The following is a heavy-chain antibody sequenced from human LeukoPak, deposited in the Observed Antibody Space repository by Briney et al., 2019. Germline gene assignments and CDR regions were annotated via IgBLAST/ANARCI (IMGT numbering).Heavy chain of an antibody. CDR2: INPDSGGT. CDR3: AMDIVVVPAAKGGYYYYYMDV. D-gene: IGHD2-2*03. J-gene: IGHJ6*03. Sequence: SVKVSCKASGYTFTGYYMHWVRQAPGQGLEWMGWINPDSGGTNYAQKFQGRVTMTRDTSISTAYMELSRLRSDDTAVYYCAMDIVVVPAAKGGYYYYYMDVWGKGTTVTVSS. V-gene: IGHV1-2*02. CDR1: GYTFTGYY.